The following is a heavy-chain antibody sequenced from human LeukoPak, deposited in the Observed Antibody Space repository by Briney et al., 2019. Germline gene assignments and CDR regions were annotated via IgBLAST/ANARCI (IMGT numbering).Heavy chain of an antibody. D-gene: IGHD1-26*01. CDR2: INSNSGGT. V-gene: IGHV1-2*02. J-gene: IGHJ6*02. CDR3: ERERVGATPPYYYYGMDV. CDR1: GYTFTGYY. Sequence: ASVQVSCQASGYTFTGYYMHWVRQAPGQGGEWMGWINSNSGGTNYTQNVQGRVTLTRDTPISTAYIGQRTLRPDDTPVYYCERERVGATPPYYYYGMDVWGQGTTVTVSS.